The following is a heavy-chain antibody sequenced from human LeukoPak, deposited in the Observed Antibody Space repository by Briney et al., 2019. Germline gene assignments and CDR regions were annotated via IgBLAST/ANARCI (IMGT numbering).Heavy chain of an antibody. V-gene: IGHV3-13*01. CDR1: GFTFIDYD. CDR3: ARSRIQVSGIDEFDY. CDR2: IGIRGDT. Sequence: PGGSLRLSCAASGFTFIDYDMHWVRQVIGKGLEWVSAIGIRGDTHYSGSVKGRFTISRENAESSLYLQMNSLRAEDTAVYYCARSRIQVSGIDEFDYWGQGTLVTVSS. D-gene: IGHD6-19*01. J-gene: IGHJ4*02.